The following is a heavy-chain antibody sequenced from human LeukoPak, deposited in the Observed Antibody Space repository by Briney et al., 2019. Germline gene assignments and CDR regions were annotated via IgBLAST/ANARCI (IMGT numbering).Heavy chain of an antibody. CDR2: ISSSSSYI. CDR1: GFTFSSYS. V-gene: IGHV3-21*01. CDR3: ARVQPPGTGSYCGGDCSHESYYFDY. D-gene: IGHD2-21*02. Sequence: GGSLRLSCAASGFTFSSYSMNWVRQAPGKGLEWVSSISSSSSYIYYADSVKGRFTISRDNAKNSLYLQMNSLRAEDTAVYYCARVQPPGTGSYCGGDCSHESYYFDYWGQGTLVTVSS. J-gene: IGHJ4*02.